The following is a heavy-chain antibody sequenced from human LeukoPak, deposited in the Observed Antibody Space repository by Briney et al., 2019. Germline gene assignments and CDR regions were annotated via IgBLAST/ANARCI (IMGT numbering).Heavy chain of an antibody. J-gene: IGHJ5*02. CDR1: GGSMTNNTFY. CDR3: ARVLIWFGQLQNWFDP. D-gene: IGHD3-10*01. V-gene: IGHV4-39*07. CDR2: IYHTGPT. Sequence: TSETLSLTCTVSGGSMTNNTFYWGWIRQPPGKGLEWIGSIYHTGPTYYNPSLKSRVTISVDTSKNQFSLKLSSVTAADTDVYYCARVLIWFGQLQNWFDPWGPGTLVTVSS.